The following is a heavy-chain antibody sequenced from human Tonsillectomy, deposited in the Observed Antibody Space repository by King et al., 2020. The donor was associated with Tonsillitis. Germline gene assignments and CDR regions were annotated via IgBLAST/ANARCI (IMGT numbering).Heavy chain of an antibody. D-gene: IGHD5-18*01. CDR3: AGGYSFDY. V-gene: IGHV3-30*03. J-gene: IGHJ4*02. CDR1: GFTFSSYG. CDR2: ISYDGSNK. Sequence: VQLVESGGGVVQPGRSLRLSCAASGFTFSSYGMHWVRQAPGKGLEWVAVISYDGSNKYYADSVKGRFTISRDNSKNTLYLQINSLRAEDTAVYYCAGGYSFDYWGQGTLVTVSS.